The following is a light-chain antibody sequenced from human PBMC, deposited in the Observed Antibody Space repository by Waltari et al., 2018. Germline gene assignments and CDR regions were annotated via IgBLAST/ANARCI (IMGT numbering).Light chain of an antibody. CDR1: SRDVGGNNY. CDR2: EVN. V-gene: IGLV2-8*01. J-gene: IGLJ3*02. CDR3: SSYGGSKV. Sequence: QSVLTQPPSASGSPGQSVTISCTGTSRDVGGNNYVSWYQQHPGKAPQPMIYEVNKRPSGVPDRFSGSKSGNTASLTVSGLQAEDEADYYCSSYGGSKVFGGGTKLTVL.